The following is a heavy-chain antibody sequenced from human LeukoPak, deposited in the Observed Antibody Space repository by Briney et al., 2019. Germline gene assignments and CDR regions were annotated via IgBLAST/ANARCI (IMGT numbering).Heavy chain of an antibody. V-gene: IGHV5-51*01. J-gene: IGHJ5*02. CDR3: VRRDITSRYVVWFDP. CDR1: GYSFTSYW. Sequence: GESLKIFCKGSGYSFTSYWIGWVRQMPGKGLELMGIIYPGDSDTRYSPSFQGQVPISADKSINTAYLQWSSLKASDTAVYYCVRRDITSRYVVWFDPWGQGTPVTVSS. D-gene: IGHD2-2*01. CDR2: IYPGDSDT.